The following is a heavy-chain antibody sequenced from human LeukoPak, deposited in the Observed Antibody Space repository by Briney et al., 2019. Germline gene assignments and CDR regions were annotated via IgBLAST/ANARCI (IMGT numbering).Heavy chain of an antibody. Sequence: SETLSLTCAVSGGSISTYYWGWIRQPPGKGLEWIGYNYNSGTTNYNPSLRSRVTVSVDRSKNQFSLRLTSVTAADTAVYYCARERASAGPHFDHWGRGILVTVSS. J-gene: IGHJ4*02. CDR1: GGSISTYY. CDR3: ARERASAGPHFDH. D-gene: IGHD6-13*01. V-gene: IGHV4-59*01. CDR2: NYNSGTT.